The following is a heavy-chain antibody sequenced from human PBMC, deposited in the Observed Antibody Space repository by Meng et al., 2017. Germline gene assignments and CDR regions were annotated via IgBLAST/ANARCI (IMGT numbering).Heavy chain of an antibody. Sequence: QGQPQKAGPGVVRASGTLSLTGPVSGGSISSSTWWSWVRQPPGKGLEWIGEIYHSGSTNYNPSLKSRVTVSVDKSKNQFSLKLSSVTAADTAVYYCARDRGAVAGTNFDYWGQGTLVTVSS. D-gene: IGHD6-19*01. V-gene: IGHV4-4*02. J-gene: IGHJ4*02. CDR3: ARDRGAVAGTNFDY. CDR1: GGSISSSTW. CDR2: IYHSGST.